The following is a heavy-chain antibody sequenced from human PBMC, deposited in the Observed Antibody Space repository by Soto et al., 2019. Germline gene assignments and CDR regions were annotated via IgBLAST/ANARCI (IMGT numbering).Heavy chain of an antibody. D-gene: IGHD3-22*01. V-gene: IGHV5-10-1*01. J-gene: IGHJ5*02. CDR1: GYSFTSYC. CDR3: ARHYYYDSSGYLLFP. CDR2: IDHSDSYT. Sequence: GESLMISCKGSGYSFTSYCISSVRQMPGKGLEWMGRIDHSDSYTNYSPSFQGHVTISADKSISTAYLQWSSLKASDTALHYCARHYYYDSSGYLLFPWGQGILVTVSS.